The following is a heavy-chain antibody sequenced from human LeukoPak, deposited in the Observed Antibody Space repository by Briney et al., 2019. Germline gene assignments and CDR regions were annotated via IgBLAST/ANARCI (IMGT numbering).Heavy chain of an antibody. J-gene: IGHJ6*03. CDR1: GYTFTSYY. CDR2: INPSGGST. CDR3: ASEGRDYWSGYDYYYYYMDV. V-gene: IGHV1-46*01. Sequence: ASVKVSCKASGYTFTSYYMHWVRQAPGQGREWMGIINPSGGSTSYAQKFQGRVTMTRDMSTSTVYMELSSLRSEDTAVYYCASEGRDYWSGYDYYYYYMDVWGKGTTVTVSS. D-gene: IGHD3-3*01.